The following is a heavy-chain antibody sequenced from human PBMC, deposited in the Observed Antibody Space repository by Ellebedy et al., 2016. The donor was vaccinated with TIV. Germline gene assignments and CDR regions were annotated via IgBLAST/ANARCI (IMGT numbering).Heavy chain of an antibody. CDR1: GYTFTGYF. D-gene: IGHD2-21*01. CDR3: ASSVVVDFDH. Sequence: AASVKVPCKASGYTFTGYFMHWVRQAPGQGLEWMGWINPNNGATKYAQKFQGRVTMTRDTSISTAYMEVSRLRSDDTGVYYCASSVVVDFDHWGQGTLVTVSS. V-gene: IGHV1-2*02. J-gene: IGHJ4*02. CDR2: INPNNGAT.